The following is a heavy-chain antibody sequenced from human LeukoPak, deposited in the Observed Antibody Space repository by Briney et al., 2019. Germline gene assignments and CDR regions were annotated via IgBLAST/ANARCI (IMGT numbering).Heavy chain of an antibody. Sequence: SGGSLRLSCAASGFTVSSNYMSWVRQAPGKGLEWVSVIYSGGSTYYADTVKGRFTISRDNSKNTLYLQMNSLRAEDTAVYYCARDLYYDSSSYAGNWGQGTLVTVSS. D-gene: IGHD3-22*01. CDR2: IYSGGST. CDR1: GFTVSSNY. CDR3: ARDLYYDSSSYAGN. J-gene: IGHJ4*02. V-gene: IGHV3-53*01.